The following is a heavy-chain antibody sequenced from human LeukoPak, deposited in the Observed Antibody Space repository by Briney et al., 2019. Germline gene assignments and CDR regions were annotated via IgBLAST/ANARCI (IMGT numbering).Heavy chain of an antibody. V-gene: IGHV4-59*01. CDR3: ARVGSHAFDI. Sequence: SETLSLTCTVSGGSISTYYWSWIRQPPGKGLEWIGYIHYSGNTNQNPSLKSRVTISVDTSKNHFSLKLSSVTAADTAMYYCARVGSHAFDIWDQGTMVTVSS. J-gene: IGHJ3*02. CDR1: GGSISTYY. CDR2: IHYSGNT.